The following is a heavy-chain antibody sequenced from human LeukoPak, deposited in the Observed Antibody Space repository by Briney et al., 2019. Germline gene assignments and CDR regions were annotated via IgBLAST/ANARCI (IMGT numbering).Heavy chain of an antibody. V-gene: IGHV3-30*04. D-gene: IGHD4-23*01. CDR1: GFTLSSYA. CDR2: ISYDGSNK. CDR3: ARGVVDYGGNPDAFDI. J-gene: IGHJ3*02. Sequence: PGGSLRLSCAASGFTLSSYAMHWVRQAPGKGLEWVAVISYDGSNKYYADSVKGRFTISRDNSKNTLYLQMNSLRAEDTAVYYCARGVVDYGGNPDAFDIWGQGTMVTVSS.